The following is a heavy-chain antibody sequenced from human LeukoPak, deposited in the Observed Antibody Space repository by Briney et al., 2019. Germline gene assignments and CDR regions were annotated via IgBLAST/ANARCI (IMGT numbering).Heavy chain of an antibody. V-gene: IGHV3-7*01. J-gene: IGHJ6*02. CDR3: ARDEPDYYDSSGYYTPNYYYYGMDV. CDR1: GFTFSSYW. Sequence: GGSLRLSCAASGFTFSSYWMTWVRQAPGKGLEWVANIKQDGSEKYYVDSVKGRFTISRDNAKNSLYLQMNSLRAEDTAVYYCARDEPDYYDSSGYYTPNYYYYGMDVWGQGTTVTVSS. CDR2: IKQDGSEK. D-gene: IGHD3-22*01.